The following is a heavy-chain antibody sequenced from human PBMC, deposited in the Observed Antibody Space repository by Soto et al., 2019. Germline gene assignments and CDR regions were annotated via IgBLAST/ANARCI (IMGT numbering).Heavy chain of an antibody. V-gene: IGHV3-11*01. Sequence: LILSCAASGFTFNDYYMSWILQAPVDGLDWFSYISSSGSTIYYADSVKGRFTISRDNAKNSLYLQMNSLRAEDTAVYYCARDSDYDFWSGSTCDYWGQGTLVTVSS. CDR1: GFTFNDYY. CDR2: ISSSGSTI. J-gene: IGHJ4*02. D-gene: IGHD3-3*01. CDR3: ARDSDYDFWSGSTCDY.